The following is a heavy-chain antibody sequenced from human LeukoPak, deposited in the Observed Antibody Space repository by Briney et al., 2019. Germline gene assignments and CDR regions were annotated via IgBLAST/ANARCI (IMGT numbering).Heavy chain of an antibody. CDR3: ARGQTGFSTSWYDF. J-gene: IGHJ5*01. CDR1: GFTFSSYV. V-gene: IGHV3-21*01. CDR2: ISAIGSYI. D-gene: IGHD6-13*01. Sequence: GRSLRLSCAASGFTFSSYVMNWVRQAPGKGLEWVSSISAIGSYIYYADSVKGRFTISRDNAKNSLYLQMNSLRADDTAVYYCARGQTGFSTSWYDFWGQGALVTVSS.